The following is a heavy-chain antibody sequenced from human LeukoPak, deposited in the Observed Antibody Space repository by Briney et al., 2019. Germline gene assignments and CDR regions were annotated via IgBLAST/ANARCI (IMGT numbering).Heavy chain of an antibody. CDR3: ARDSDSGTSWTNWFDP. CDR1: GYIFTGYH. Sequence: ASVKVSCKASGYIFTGYHIHWVRQAPGQGPQWMGWINPNSGDTNYAQNFQGRVTMTRDTSISTAYMELSRLRSGDTAFYYCARDSDSGTSWTNWFDPWGQGTLVTVSS. CDR2: INPNSGDT. V-gene: IGHV1-2*02. J-gene: IGHJ5*02. D-gene: IGHD1-26*01.